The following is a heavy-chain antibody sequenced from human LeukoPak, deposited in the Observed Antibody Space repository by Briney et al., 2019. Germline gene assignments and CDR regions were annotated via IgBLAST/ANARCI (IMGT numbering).Heavy chain of an antibody. CDR1: GYTFTGYY. V-gene: IGHV1-2*02. CDR3: ARVPLVGATNDAFDI. Sequence: ASVKVSCKASGYTFTGYYMHWVRQAPGQGLEWMGWINPNSGGTNYAQKFQGRVTMTRDASTSTVYMELSSLRSEDTAVYYCARVPLVGATNDAFDIWGQGTMVTVSS. D-gene: IGHD1-26*01. CDR2: INPNSGGT. J-gene: IGHJ3*02.